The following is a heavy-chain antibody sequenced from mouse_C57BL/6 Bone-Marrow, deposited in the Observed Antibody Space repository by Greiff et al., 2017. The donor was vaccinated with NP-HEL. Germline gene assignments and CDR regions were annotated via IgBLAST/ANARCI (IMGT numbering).Heavy chain of an antibody. CDR2: ISSGSSTF. D-gene: IGHD2-12*01. V-gene: IGHV5-17*01. Sequence: EVQLQQSGGGLVKPGGSLKLSCAASGFTFSDYGMHWVRQAPEKGLEWVAYISSGSSTFSYADTVKGRFTISRDNAKNTLFLQMTSLRSEDTAMYYCARSPFYASYAMDYWGQGTSVTVSS. J-gene: IGHJ4*01. CDR3: ARSPFYASYAMDY. CDR1: GFTFSDYG.